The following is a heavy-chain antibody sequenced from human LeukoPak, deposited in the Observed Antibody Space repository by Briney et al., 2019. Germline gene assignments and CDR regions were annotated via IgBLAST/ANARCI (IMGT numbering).Heavy chain of an antibody. D-gene: IGHD2-2*01. J-gene: IGHJ5*02. V-gene: IGHV3-21*01. CDR3: ARADCSSSTCYLRRSWFDP. CDR2: ISTSSRYI. CDR1: GFTLSNYD. Sequence: PGGSLRLSCAASGFTLSNYDMNWVRQAPGKGLEWVSSISTSSRYIYYKDSVRGRFTISRDDAKNSLYLEMNSLRAEDTAVYYCARADCSSSTCYLRRSWFDPWGQRILVTVSS.